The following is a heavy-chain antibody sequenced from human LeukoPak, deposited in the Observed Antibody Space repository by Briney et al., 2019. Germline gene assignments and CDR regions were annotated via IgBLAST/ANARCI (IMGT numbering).Heavy chain of an antibody. J-gene: IGHJ4*02. V-gene: IGHV3-74*01. Sequence: GGSLTLSCAASGFTFSSYWMHLVRQAPAKGLVWVSRINSDGSSTSYADSVKGRFTISRDNAKNTLYLQMNSLRAEDTAVYYCARGPPGLVDYWGQGTLVTVSS. D-gene: IGHD1-1*01. CDR3: ARGPPGLVDY. CDR2: INSDGSST. CDR1: GFTFSSYW.